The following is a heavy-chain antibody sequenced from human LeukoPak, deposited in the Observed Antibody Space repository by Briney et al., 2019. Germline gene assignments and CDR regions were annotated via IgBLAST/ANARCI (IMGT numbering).Heavy chain of an antibody. V-gene: IGHV3-66*02. J-gene: IGHJ4*02. CDR2: IYSGGST. Sequence: PGGSLRLSCAASGFTVSSNYMSWVRQAPGKGLEWVSVIYSGGSTYYADSVKGRFTISRDNSKNTLYLQMNSLRAEDTAVYYCARLRVTGGLLFDYWGQGTLVTVSS. D-gene: IGHD3-10*01. CDR1: GFTVSSNY. CDR3: ARLRVTGGLLFDY.